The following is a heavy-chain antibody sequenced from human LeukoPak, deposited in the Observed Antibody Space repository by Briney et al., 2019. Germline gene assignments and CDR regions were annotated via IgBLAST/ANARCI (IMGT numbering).Heavy chain of an antibody. D-gene: IGHD2-2*01. CDR3: ARDPNCSSTSCYGY. Sequence: SETLSLTCTVSGGSISSGDYYWSWTRQPPGKGLEWIGYIYYSGSTYYNPSLKSRVTISVDTSKNQFSLKLSSVTAADTAVYYCARDPNCSSTSCYGYWGQGTLVTVSS. V-gene: IGHV4-30-4*01. CDR1: GGSISSGDYY. CDR2: IYYSGST. J-gene: IGHJ4*02.